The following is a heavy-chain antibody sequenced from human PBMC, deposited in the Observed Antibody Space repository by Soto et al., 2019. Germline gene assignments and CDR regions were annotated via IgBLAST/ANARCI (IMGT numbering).Heavy chain of an antibody. D-gene: IGHD1-26*01. V-gene: IGHV4-59*08. CDR3: ERWYGGNLDY. CDR1: GGSFSRYY. Sequence: QVQLQESGPGLVKPSETLSLTYTVSGGSFSRYYWSWIRQPSGKGLEWIGYIYYSEGTNYNPSLKCRNTTTVGSQKNHYSLKLSSVPAADPVVYYCERWYGGNLDYWGQGTLVTVSS. J-gene: IGHJ4*02. CDR2: IYYSEGT.